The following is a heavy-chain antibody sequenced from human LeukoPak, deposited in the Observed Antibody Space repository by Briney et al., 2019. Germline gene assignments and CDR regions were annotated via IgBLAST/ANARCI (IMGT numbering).Heavy chain of an antibody. J-gene: IGHJ5*02. CDR1: GGSFSGYY. Sequence: SETLSLTCAVYGGSFSGYYWSWIRQPPGKGLEWIGEINHSGSTNYNPSLKSRVTISVDTSKNQFSLKLSSVTAADTAGYYCARGGLLWFGELLRHALNWFDPWGQGTLVTVSS. CDR2: INHSGST. V-gene: IGHV4-34*01. D-gene: IGHD3-10*01. CDR3: ARGGLLWFGELLRHALNWFDP.